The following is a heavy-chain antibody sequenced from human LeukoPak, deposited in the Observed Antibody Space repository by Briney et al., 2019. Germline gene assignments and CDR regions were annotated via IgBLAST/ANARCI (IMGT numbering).Heavy chain of an antibody. CDR3: ARVLPDSSGYYI. CDR1: GFTFSSYW. V-gene: IGHV3-74*01. J-gene: IGHJ4*02. CDR2: INSDGSST. D-gene: IGHD3-22*01. Sequence: GGSLRLSCAASGFTFSSYWMHWVRQAPGKGLVWVSRINSDGSSTSYADSVKGRFTISRDKAKNTLCLQMYSLRAEDTAVYYCARVLPDSSGYYIWGQGTLVTVSS.